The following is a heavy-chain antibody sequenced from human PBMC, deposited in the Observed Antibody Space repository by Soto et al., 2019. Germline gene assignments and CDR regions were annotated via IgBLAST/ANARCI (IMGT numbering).Heavy chain of an antibody. CDR3: ARDLPTEMVATLGLGWFDP. D-gene: IGHD5-12*01. J-gene: IGHJ5*02. CDR2: INPSGGST. V-gene: IGHV1-46*01. Sequence: QVQLVQSGAEVKKPGASVKVSCKASGYTFTSYYMHWVRQAPGQGLEWMGIINPSGGSTSYAQKFQGRVTMTRDTSTSTVYMELSSLRSEDTAVYYCARDLPTEMVATLGLGWFDPWGQGTLVTVSS. CDR1: GYTFTSYY.